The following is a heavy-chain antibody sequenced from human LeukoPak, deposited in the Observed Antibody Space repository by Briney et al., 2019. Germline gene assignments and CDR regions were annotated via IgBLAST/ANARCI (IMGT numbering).Heavy chain of an antibody. CDR2: ICNSGST. CDR1: GGSISNYC. Sequence: PSETLSLTCTVSGGSISNYCWSCLRQPAGKGLEWIGRICNSGSTNDHPSLKSRTTMSVDTSKNQFSLKLTSVTAADTAVYYCAEGGQWLRVWGQGTLVTVSS. J-gene: IGHJ4*02. D-gene: IGHD6-19*01. CDR3: AEGGQWLRV. V-gene: IGHV4-4*07.